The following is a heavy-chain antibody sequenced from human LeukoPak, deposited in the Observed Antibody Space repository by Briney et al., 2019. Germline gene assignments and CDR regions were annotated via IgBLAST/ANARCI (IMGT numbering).Heavy chain of an antibody. J-gene: IGHJ4*02. CDR1: GFTFSSYA. V-gene: IGHV3-23*01. CDR3: AKGAVVLTALSSFDY. D-gene: IGHD2-15*01. Sequence: PGGSLRLSCAASGFTFSSYAMSWVRQAPGKGLEWVSAISGSGGSTYYAESVKGRFIISRDNSKDTLFLQMNSLRAEDTAVYYCAKGAVVLTALSSFDYWGQGTLVTVSS. CDR2: ISGSGGST.